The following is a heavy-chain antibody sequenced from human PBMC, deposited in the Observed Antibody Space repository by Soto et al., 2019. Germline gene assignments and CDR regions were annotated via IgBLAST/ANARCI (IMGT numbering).Heavy chain of an antibody. Sequence: GGSLRLSCAASGFTFSSYWMSWVRQAPGKGLEWVANIKQDGSEKYYVDSVKGRFTISRDNAKNSLYLQMNSLRAEDTAVYYCASLVSSGWYPGGGYFDYWGQGTLVTVSS. CDR1: GFTFSSYW. J-gene: IGHJ4*02. D-gene: IGHD6-19*01. CDR2: IKQDGSEK. V-gene: IGHV3-7*01. CDR3: ASLVSSGWYPGGGYFDY.